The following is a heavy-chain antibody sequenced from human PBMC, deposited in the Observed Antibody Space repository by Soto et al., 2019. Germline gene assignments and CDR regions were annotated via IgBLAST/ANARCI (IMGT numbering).Heavy chain of an antibody. D-gene: IGHD5-12*01. V-gene: IGHV3-30*18. Sequence: GGSLRLSCAASGFTFSSYGMHWVRQAPGKGLEWVAVISYDGSNKYYADSVKGRFTISRDNSKNTLYLQMNSLRAEDTAVYYCAKNPSSWRSGFLYFDSWGQGTLVTVSS. CDR1: GFTFSSYG. J-gene: IGHJ4*02. CDR3: AKNPSSWRSGFLYFDS. CDR2: ISYDGSNK.